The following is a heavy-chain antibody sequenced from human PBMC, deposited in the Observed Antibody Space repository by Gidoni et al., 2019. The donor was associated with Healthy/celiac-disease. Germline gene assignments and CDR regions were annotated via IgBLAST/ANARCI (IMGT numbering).Heavy chain of an antibody. D-gene: IGHD3-16*01. J-gene: IGHJ5*02. CDR2: ISGSGGST. Sequence: EVQLLESGGGLLQPGGSLRLSCAASGFTFRSYAMSWVRQAPGKGLEWVSAISGSGGSTYYADSVKGRFTISRDNAKNTLYLQMNSLRAEDTAVYYCAKGGRVMPFDPWGQGTLVTVSS. CDR3: AKGGRVMPFDP. CDR1: GFTFRSYA. V-gene: IGHV3-23*01.